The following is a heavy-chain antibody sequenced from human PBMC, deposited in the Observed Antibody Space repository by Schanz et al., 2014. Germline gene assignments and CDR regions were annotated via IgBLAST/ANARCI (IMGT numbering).Heavy chain of an antibody. J-gene: IGHJ4*02. CDR3: AFSGAGYSSSWDFDY. CDR1: GGTFNSYT. Sequence: QVQLVQSGAEVKKPGSSMKVSCKASGGTFNSYTINWVRQAPGQGLEWMGRIIPILGIANYAQKFQGRVAITADRSTSTAYMELSSLRSEDTAVYYCAFSGAGYSSSWDFDYWGQGTLXTVSS. V-gene: IGHV1-69*02. D-gene: IGHD6-13*01. CDR2: IIPILGIA.